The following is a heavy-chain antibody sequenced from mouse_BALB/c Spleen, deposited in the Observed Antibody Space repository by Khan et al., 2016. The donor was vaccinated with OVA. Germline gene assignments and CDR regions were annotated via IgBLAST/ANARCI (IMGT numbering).Heavy chain of an antibody. CDR1: GFSLTNYG. CDR3: ARQPYYHYNVMDY. D-gene: IGHD2-10*01. CDR2: IWSDGST. J-gene: IGHJ4*01. Sequence: QVQLKESGPGLVAPSQSLSITCTISGFSLTNYGVHWVRQPPGKGLEWLVVIWSDGSTTYNSALKSRLTIIKDNSKNQVFLKMNSLQTDDTDIYFCARQPYYHYNVMDYWGQGTSVTVSS. V-gene: IGHV2-6-1*01.